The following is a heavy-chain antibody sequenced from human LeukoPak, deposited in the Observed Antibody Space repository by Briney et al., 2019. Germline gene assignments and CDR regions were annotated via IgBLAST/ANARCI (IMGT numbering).Heavy chain of an antibody. CDR3: ARANGYWVYYFDY. J-gene: IGHJ4*02. Sequence: PETLSLTCAVYGGSFSGYYWSWIRQPPGKGLEWIGEINYSGSTNYNPSLKSRVTISVDTSKNQFSLKLSSVTAADTAVYYCARANGYWVYYFDYWGQGTLVTVSS. CDR2: INYSGST. V-gene: IGHV4-34*01. CDR1: GGSFSGYY. D-gene: IGHD3-22*01.